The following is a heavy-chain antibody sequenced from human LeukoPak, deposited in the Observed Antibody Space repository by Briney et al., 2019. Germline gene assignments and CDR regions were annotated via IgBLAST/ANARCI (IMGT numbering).Heavy chain of an antibody. CDR3: ARDLELSGGIY. D-gene: IGHD2/OR15-2a*01. Sequence: GASVKVPCKASGYTFTGYYMHWVRQAPGQGLEWMGWINPNSGGTNYAQKFQGRVTMTRDTSISTAYMELSRLRSDDTAVYYCARDLELSGGIYWGQRTLVTVSS. V-gene: IGHV1-2*02. CDR1: GYTFTGYY. J-gene: IGHJ4*02. CDR2: INPNSGGT.